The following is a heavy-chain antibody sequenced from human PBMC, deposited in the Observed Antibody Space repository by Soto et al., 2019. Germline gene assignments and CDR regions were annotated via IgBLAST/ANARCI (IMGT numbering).Heavy chain of an antibody. CDR3: ASLWWDFWSGYHSGMDV. CDR2: IYTSGST. D-gene: IGHD3-3*01. J-gene: IGHJ6*02. V-gene: IGHV4-4*07. CDR1: GGSISSYY. Sequence: QVQLQESGPGLVKPSETLSLTCTVSGGSISSYYWSWIRQPAGKGLEWIGRIYTSGSTNYNPSLKSRVTMSVDTSKNQFSLKLSSVTAADTAVYYCASLWWDFWSGYHSGMDVWGQGTTVTVSS.